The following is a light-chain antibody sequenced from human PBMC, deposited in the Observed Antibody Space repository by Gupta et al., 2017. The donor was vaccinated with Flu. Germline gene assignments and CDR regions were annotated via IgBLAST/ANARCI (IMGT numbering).Light chain of an antibody. V-gene: IGLV1-44*01. J-gene: IGLJ1*01. CDR2: GNN. CDR1: SSNIGSNT. Sequence: QSVLAQPPSASGTPGQRVIISCSGSSSNIGSNTVNWYQQVPGMAPKLLIYGNNHRPSGVPDRFSGSKSGTSASLAINGLQSEDEADYYCAAWDDSLNGHYVFGTGTEVTVL. CDR3: AAWDDSLNGHYV.